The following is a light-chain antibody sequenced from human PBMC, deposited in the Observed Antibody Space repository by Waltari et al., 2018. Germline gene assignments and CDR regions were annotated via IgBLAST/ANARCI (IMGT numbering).Light chain of an antibody. J-gene: IGKJ1*01. V-gene: IGKV3-20*01. CDR3: QKYGSLPAT. CDR1: QSVSRT. CDR2: DAS. Sequence: EIVLTQSPGTLSLSPGETATLSCRASQSVSRTLAWYQQKTCQAPRLLIYDASSRATGTPDRFSGSGSGTDFSLTISRLEPEDFAVYYCQKYGSLPATFGQGTKVEIK.